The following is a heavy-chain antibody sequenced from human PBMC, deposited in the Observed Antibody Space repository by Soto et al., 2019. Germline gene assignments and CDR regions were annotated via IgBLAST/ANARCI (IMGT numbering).Heavy chain of an antibody. CDR3: TTDSADIVVVPATFGMDV. Sequence: GSLRLSCAASGITVSNAWMTWVRQAPGNGLEWVGRIKSITDGGTTDYAAPVKGRFTISRDDSKDTLYLQMNNLRTEDTAVYHCTTDSADIVVVPATFGMDVWGQGPTVTVSS. V-gene: IGHV3-15*01. J-gene: IGHJ6*02. CDR2: IKSITDGGTT. D-gene: IGHD2-2*01. CDR1: GITVSNAW.